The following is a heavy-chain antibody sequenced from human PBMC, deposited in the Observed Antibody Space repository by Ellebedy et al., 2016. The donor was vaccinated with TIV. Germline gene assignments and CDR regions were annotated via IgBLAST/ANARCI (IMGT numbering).Heavy chain of an antibody. CDR1: GFTFSSYA. V-gene: IGHV3-23*01. J-gene: IGHJ6*02. D-gene: IGHD1-26*01. CDR3: AKDKVFGDSKWEIDV. Sequence: GESLKISCAASGFTFSSYAMSWVRQAPGKGLEWVSTISHTGSRTYYADSVEGRFTISRDNSKKTLYLQMNSLRAEDTAVYYCAKDKVFGDSKWEIDVWGQGITVTVSS. CDR2: ISHTGSRT.